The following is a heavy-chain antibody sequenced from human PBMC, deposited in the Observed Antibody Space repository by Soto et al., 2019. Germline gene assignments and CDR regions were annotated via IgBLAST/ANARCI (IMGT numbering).Heavy chain of an antibody. Sequence: QVQLVQSGAEVKKPGSSVKVSCKASGGTFSSYAITWVRQAPGQGLEWMGGIIPIFGTANYAQKFQGRVTITADESTSTAYMELSSLRSEDTAMYYCARAYYYDSSGYARGGYFDYWGQGTLVTVSS. CDR1: GGTFSSYA. D-gene: IGHD3-22*01. V-gene: IGHV1-69*01. CDR3: ARAYYYDSSGYARGGYFDY. J-gene: IGHJ4*02. CDR2: IIPIFGTA.